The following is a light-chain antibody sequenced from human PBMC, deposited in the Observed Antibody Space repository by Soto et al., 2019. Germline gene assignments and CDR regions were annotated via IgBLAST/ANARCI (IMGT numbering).Light chain of an antibody. V-gene: IGLV2-8*01. CDR1: SSDVGGYNY. J-gene: IGLJ1*01. CDR3: SSYAGSSNV. Sequence: QSVLTQPPSASGSPGQPVAISCTGTSSDVGGYNYVSWYQQHPGKAPKLMIYEVNKRPPGVPDRFSGSKSGNTASLTVSGLQAEDEADYYCSSYAGSSNVFGTGTKVTVL. CDR2: EVN.